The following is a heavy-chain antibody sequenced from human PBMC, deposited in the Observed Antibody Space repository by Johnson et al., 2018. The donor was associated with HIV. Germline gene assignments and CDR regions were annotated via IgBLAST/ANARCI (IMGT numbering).Heavy chain of an antibody. CDR1: GFTVSSNY. CDR2: IYSGGST. V-gene: IGHV3-66*01. Sequence: VQLVESGGGLVQPGGSLRLSCAASGFTVSSNYMSWVRQAPGKGLDWVSVIYSGGSTYYADSLKDRFTISRDNSKNTLYLQMNSLRAEDTAVYYCAREVIVAGHGGAFDIWGQGTMVTVSS. D-gene: IGHD5-12*01. CDR3: AREVIVAGHGGAFDI. J-gene: IGHJ3*02.